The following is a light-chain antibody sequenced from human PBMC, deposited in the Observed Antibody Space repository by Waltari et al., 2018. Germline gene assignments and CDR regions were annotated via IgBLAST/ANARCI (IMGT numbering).Light chain of an antibody. CDR2: GAF. CDR3: QHYVCLPVT. CDR1: QSVGRS. J-gene: IGKJ1*01. V-gene: IGKV3-20*01. Sequence: EIVLSQSPGTLSLSPGERVTLSRRASQSVGRSLAWHQQTPGQAPRLLIDGAFSRATGIPDRFSGSGSGTEFSLTISRLAPDDLSVYYCQHYVCLPVTFGQ.